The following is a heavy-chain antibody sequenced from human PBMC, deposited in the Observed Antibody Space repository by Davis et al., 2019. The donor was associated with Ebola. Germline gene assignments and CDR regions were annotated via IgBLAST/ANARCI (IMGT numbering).Heavy chain of an antibody. J-gene: IGHJ6*02. Sequence: GESLKISCAASGFTFSSYEMNWVRQAPGKGLEWVSYISSGGSSIYYADSVRGRFTISRDNAKNSLYLQMNSLRAEDTAVYYCARDWLSRTAARFRYGMDVWGQGTTVTVSS. D-gene: IGHD6-6*01. V-gene: IGHV3-48*03. CDR1: GFTFSSYE. CDR2: ISSGGSSI. CDR3: ARDWLSRTAARFRYGMDV.